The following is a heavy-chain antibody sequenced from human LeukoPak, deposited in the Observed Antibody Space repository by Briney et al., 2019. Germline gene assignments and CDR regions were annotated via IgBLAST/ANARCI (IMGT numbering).Heavy chain of an antibody. J-gene: IGHJ4*02. V-gene: IGHV3-15*01. CDR2: IKSKTDGGTT. D-gene: IGHD6-6*01. CDR3: TTDRGITVRPLFDS. CDR1: GFTLSNAY. Sequence: PGGSLRLSCAASGFTLSNAYTGWVRQIPGKGLEWVGRIKSKTDGGTTDFAAPVKGRFSISRDDSKNTLNLQMNSLKTEDTGVYYCTTDRGITVRPLFDSWGQGTLVTVSS.